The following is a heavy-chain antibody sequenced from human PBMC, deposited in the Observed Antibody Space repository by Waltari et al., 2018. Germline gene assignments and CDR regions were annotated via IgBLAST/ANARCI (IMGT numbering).Heavy chain of an antibody. Sequence: EVQLVESGGGLVQPGESLRRSCAVSGFTFSNDWMSWVRQAPGKGLELVANRNQDGSTKNYVDSVKGRFAISRDNAKNSLYLQMNSLRAEDTAFYYCARDPGYSSFDYWGQGILVTVSS. CDR1: GFTFSNDW. CDR3: ARDPGYSSFDY. J-gene: IGHJ4*02. D-gene: IGHD6-19*01. CDR2: RNQDGSTK. V-gene: IGHV3-7*01.